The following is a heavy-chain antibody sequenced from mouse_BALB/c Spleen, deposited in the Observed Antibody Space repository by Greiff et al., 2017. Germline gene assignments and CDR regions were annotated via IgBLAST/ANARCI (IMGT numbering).Heavy chain of an antibody. D-gene: IGHD2-3*01. J-gene: IGHJ3*01. CDR2: INPYNDGT. Sequence: EVHLVESGPELVKPGASVKMSCKASGYTFTSYVMHWVKQKPGQGLEWIGYINPYNDGTKYNEKFKGKATLTSDKSSNTAYMQLSSLTSEDSAVYFCASPYDGFAYWGQGTLVTVSA. CDR3: ASPYDGFAY. CDR1: GYTFTSYV. V-gene: IGHV1-14*01.